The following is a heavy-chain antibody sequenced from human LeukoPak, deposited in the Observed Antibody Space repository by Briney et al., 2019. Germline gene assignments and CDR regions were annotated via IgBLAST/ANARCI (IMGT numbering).Heavy chain of an antibody. V-gene: IGHV1-2*02. Sequence: ASVKVSCKASGYTFTSYGISWVRQAPGQGLEWMGWINPNSGGTNYAQKFQGRVTMTRDTSISTAYMELSRLRSDDTAVYYCARDDSSSFTDYWGQGTLVTVSS. CDR2: INPNSGGT. CDR3: ARDDSSSFTDY. CDR1: GYTFTSYG. D-gene: IGHD6-6*01. J-gene: IGHJ4*02.